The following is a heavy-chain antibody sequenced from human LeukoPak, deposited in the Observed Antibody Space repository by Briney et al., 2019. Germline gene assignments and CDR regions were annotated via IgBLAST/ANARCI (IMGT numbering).Heavy chain of an antibody. CDR2: IYYSGST. J-gene: IGHJ4*02. Sequence: SETLSLTCTVSGGSISSSSYYWGWIRQPPGKGLEWIGSIYYSGSTYYNPSLRSRVTISVDTSKNQFSLKLSSVTAADTAVYYCARFTAAISIDYWGQGTLVTVSS. CDR1: GGSISSSSYY. D-gene: IGHD2-2*01. CDR3: ARFTAAISIDY. V-gene: IGHV4-39*01.